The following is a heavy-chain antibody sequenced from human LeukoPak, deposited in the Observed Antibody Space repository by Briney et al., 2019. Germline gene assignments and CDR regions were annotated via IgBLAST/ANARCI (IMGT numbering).Heavy chain of an antibody. CDR2: IYYSGST. D-gene: IGHD1-7*01. CDR1: GGSISSGGYY. CDR3: ARETGTTVNWFDP. J-gene: IGHJ5*02. V-gene: IGHV4-31*03. Sequence: SQTLSLTCTVSGGSISSGGYYWRWLRQHPGKGLEWIGYIYYSGSTYYNPSLKIRVTISVDTSKNKFSLKLSSVTAADTAVYYCARETGTTVNWFDPWGQGTLVTVSS.